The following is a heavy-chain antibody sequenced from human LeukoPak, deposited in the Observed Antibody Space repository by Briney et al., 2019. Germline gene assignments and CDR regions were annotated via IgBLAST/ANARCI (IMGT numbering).Heavy chain of an antibody. CDR1: GFTFSSYG. J-gene: IGHJ6*03. CDR2: IRYDGSNK. D-gene: IGHD6-19*01. CDR3: AKDPQRAVSPSYYYMDV. V-gene: IGHV3-30*02. Sequence: GWSLRLSCAASGFTFSSYGMHWVRQAPGKGLEWVAFIRYDGSNKYYADSVKGRFTISRDNSKNTLYLQMNSLRAEDTAVYYCAKDPQRAVSPSYYYMDVWGKGTTVTVSS.